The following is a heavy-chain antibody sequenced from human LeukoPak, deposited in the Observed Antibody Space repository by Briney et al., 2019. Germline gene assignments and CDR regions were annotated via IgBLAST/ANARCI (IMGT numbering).Heavy chain of an antibody. V-gene: IGHV1-18*01. CDR3: ARDSSLYPTHI. D-gene: IGHD2-2*01. CDR1: GYTFTSYG. J-gene: IGHJ4*02. Sequence: ASVKVSCKASGYTFTSYGISWMRQPPGQGLEWMGWISSYNGNTNYAKELHGRVTMTTDKSTSTPYMELRSLRSDDTAVYYCARDSSLYPTHIWGQGTLVTVSS. CDR2: ISSYNGNT.